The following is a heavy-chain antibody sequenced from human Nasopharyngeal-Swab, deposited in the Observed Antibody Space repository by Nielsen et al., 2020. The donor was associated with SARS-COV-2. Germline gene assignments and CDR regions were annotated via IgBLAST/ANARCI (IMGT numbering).Heavy chain of an antibody. D-gene: IGHD3-10*01. CDR2: ISAYNGNT. Sequence: WVRQAPGQGLEWMGWISAYNGNTNYAQKLQGRVTMTTDTSTSTAYMELRSLRSEDTAVYYCARRLTMVRGVIPYNWFDPWGQGTLVTVSS. CDR3: ARRLTMVRGVIPYNWFDP. J-gene: IGHJ5*02. V-gene: IGHV1-18*01.